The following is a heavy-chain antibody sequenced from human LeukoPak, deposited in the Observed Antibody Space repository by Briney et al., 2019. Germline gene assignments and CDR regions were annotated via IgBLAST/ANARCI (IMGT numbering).Heavy chain of an antibody. Sequence: SETLSLTCSVSGGSISSDYWSWIRQPPGKGLQWIAFISYSGSPDYNPSLKSRVTISIDTSKNHFSLKLTSVTSADTAVYYCARFPSGYDLQSLTNVFDYWGQGTLVTVSS. CDR1: GGSISSDY. CDR3: ARFPSGYDLQSLTNVFDY. J-gene: IGHJ4*02. D-gene: IGHD5-12*01. CDR2: ISYSGSP. V-gene: IGHV4-59*01.